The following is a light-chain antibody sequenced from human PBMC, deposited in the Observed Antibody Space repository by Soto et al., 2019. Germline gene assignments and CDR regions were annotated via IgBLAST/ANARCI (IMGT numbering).Light chain of an antibody. J-gene: IGKJ3*01. CDR1: QSISSY. Sequence: DIQMTQSPSSLSASVGDRVTITCRASQSISSYLNWYQQKPGKAPKLLIYAASSLQSGVPSRFSGSGSGTDFTHSISSLQPEDFATYSCQQSYSTPPLFTFGPGTKVDIK. V-gene: IGKV1-39*01. CDR2: AAS. CDR3: QQSYSTPPLFT.